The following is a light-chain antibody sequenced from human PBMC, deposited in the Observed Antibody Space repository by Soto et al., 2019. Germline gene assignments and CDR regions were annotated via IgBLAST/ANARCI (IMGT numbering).Light chain of an antibody. CDR1: QSVLYNSNNKNF. J-gene: IGKJ4*01. CDR2: WAS. Sequence: DIVMTQSPDSLAVSLGERATINCKSSQSVLYNSNNKNFLAWYQQKLGQPPKLLIYWASTRESGVPDRFSGSGSGTDFTLTISSLQPEDFATYYCQQSYSTPLTFGGGTKVDIK. CDR3: QQSYSTPLT. V-gene: IGKV4-1*01.